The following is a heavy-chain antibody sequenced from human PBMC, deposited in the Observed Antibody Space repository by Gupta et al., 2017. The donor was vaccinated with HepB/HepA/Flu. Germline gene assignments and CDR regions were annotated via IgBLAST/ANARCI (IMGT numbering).Heavy chain of an antibody. Sequence: EVQLVESGGGLVQPGGSRRLSCAASGFTFSSYCMHWVRQAPGKGLVWVSRINSEGSSTSYADSVKGRFTISRDNAKNTLYLQMNRLRAEDTAVDYCARDPDIVVVPAAISNWFDPWGQGTLVTGSS. V-gene: IGHV3-74*01. CDR2: INSEGSST. CDR1: GFTFSSYC. D-gene: IGHD2-2*01. J-gene: IGHJ5*02. CDR3: ARDPDIVVVPAAISNWFDP.